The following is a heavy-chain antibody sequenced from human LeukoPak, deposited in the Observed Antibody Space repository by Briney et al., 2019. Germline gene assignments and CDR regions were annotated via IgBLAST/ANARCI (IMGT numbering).Heavy chain of an antibody. CDR2: INHSGST. D-gene: IGHD5-24*01. J-gene: IGHJ4*02. V-gene: IGHV4-34*01. CDR3: ARGRDGYNFGSGFYYFDY. CDR1: GGSFSGYY. Sequence: SEALSLXCAVYGGSFSGYYWSWIRQPPGKALEWIGEINHSGSTNYSPSLKSRVTISVDTSKNQFSLKLSSVTAADTAVYYCARGRDGYNFGSGFYYFDYWGQGTLVTVSS.